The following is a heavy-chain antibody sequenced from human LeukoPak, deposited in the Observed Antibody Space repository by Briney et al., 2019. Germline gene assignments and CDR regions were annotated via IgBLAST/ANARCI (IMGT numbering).Heavy chain of an antibody. J-gene: IGHJ4*02. CDR3: ARDYPLWARASFDY. D-gene: IGHD3-16*01. CDR1: GGSISSSSYY. V-gene: IGHV4-39*07. CDR2: IYYSGST. Sequence: KSSETLSLTCTVSGGSISSSSYYWGWIRQPPGKGLEWIGSIYYSGSTYYNPSLKSRVTISVDTSKNQFSLKLSSVTAADTAVYYCARDYPLWARASFDYWGQGTLVTVSS.